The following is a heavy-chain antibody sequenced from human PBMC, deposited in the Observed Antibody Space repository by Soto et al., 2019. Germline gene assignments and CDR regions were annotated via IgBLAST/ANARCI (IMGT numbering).Heavy chain of an antibody. D-gene: IGHD3-10*01. Sequence: SCKASGFTFSSYDMHWVRQATGKGLEWVSAIGTAGDPYYPGSVKGRFTISRENAKNSLYLQMNSLRAGDTAVYYCARDAGASGGMDVWGQGTTVTVSS. J-gene: IGHJ6*02. CDR1: GFTFSSYD. CDR3: ARDAGASGGMDV. CDR2: IGTAGDP. V-gene: IGHV3-13*05.